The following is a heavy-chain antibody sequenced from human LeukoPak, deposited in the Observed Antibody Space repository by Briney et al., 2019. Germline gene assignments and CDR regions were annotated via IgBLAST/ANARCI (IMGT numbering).Heavy chain of an antibody. J-gene: IGHJ4*02. Sequence: ETLSLTCTVSGGSISSSSYYWGWVRQAPGKGLEWVSSISSSSSYIYYADSVKGRFTISRDNAKNSLYLQMNSLRAEDTAVYYCASWRIVGAPFDYWGQGTLVTVSS. CDR2: ISSSSSYI. D-gene: IGHD1-26*01. V-gene: IGHV3-21*01. CDR3: ASWRIVGAPFDY. CDR1: GGSISSSSYY.